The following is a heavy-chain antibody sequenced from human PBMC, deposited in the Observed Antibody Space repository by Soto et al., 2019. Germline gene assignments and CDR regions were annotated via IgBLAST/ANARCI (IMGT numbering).Heavy chain of an antibody. V-gene: IGHV3-30*18. CDR3: AKEIIGYYYYMDV. CDR1: GFTFSTSG. Sequence: GGSLRLSCAASGFTFSTSGMHWVRQAPGKGLEWAAFISYDGSSRYYVDSVKGRFTISSDNSKNTVYLQMNSLRADDTALYYCAKEIIGYYYYMDVWGQGTTVTVSS. J-gene: IGHJ6*03. CDR2: ISYDGSSR. D-gene: IGHD3-16*02.